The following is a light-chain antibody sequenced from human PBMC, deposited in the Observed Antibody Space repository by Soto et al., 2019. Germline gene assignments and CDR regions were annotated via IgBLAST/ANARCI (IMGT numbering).Light chain of an antibody. V-gene: IGKV1-5*01. J-gene: IGKJ1*01. CDR3: QQYRA. CDR2: GAS. CDR1: QRISNW. Sequence: DIQMTQSPSTLSASLGDRVTITCRASQRISNWLAWYQQKPGKAPKLLIYGASSLESGVPSRFSGSGSGTEFTLTITSLQPDDFVTYYCQQYRAFGQGTKVDIK.